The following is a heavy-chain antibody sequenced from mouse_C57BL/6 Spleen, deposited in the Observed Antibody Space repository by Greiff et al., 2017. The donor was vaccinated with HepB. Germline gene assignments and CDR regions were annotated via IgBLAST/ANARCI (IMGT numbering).Heavy chain of an antibody. J-gene: IGHJ1*03. V-gene: IGHV5-6*01. CDR2: ISSGGSYT. CDR3: ARHEGDGKYFDV. CDR1: GFTFSSYG. Sequence: EVKLMESGGDLVKPGGSLKLSCAASGFTFSSYGMSWVRQTPDKRLEWVATISSGGSYTYYPDSVKGRFTISRDNAKNNLYLQMSSLKSEDTAMYYCARHEGDGKYFDVWGTGTTVTVSS. D-gene: IGHD1-2*01.